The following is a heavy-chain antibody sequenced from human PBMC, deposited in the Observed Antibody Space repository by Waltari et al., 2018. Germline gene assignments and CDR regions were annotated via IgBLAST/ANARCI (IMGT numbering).Heavy chain of an antibody. J-gene: IGHJ4*02. V-gene: IGHV1-3*04. CDR3: ARGLHRTAWIVDY. CDR1: GYTFPNYG. Sequence: QVQLVQSGAEVEKPGASVKVSCMTSGYTFPNYGIHWLRQAPGQRLEWMGWINTDNGDTQFSPKFQIRVTFTRDTFASTVYMELSSLTSEDTAVYYCARGLHRTAWIVDYWGQGTLVTVSS. D-gene: IGHD1-1*01. CDR2: INTDNGDT.